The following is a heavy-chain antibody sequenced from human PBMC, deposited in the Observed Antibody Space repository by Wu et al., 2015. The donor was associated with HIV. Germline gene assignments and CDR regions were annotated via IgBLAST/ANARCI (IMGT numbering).Heavy chain of an antibody. J-gene: IGHJ6*02. CDR3: ATSYYGSGSYPTFYYYYAMDV. D-gene: IGHD3-10*01. CDR2: INSNRGGT. CDR1: GYTFTDYY. V-gene: IGHV1-2*02. Sequence: QVQLLQSGAEVKKPGASVMVSCKASGYTFTDYYMYWVRQAPGQGLEWMGWINSNRGGTKYAQKFQGRVVMTRNISTRTAYMELSGLKSEDTAVYYCATSYYGSGSYPTFYYYYAMDVWGQGTTVTVSS.